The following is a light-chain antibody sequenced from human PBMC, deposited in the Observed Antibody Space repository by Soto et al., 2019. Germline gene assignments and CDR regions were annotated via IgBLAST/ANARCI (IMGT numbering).Light chain of an antibody. Sequence: EIVLTQSPGTLSLSPGERAALFCRASQSVSNNFLAWYQQKPGQAPRLLIYGASSRATGIPDRFSGSGSGTDFTLTISRLEPEDFAVYYCHQYGSSPATFGQGTRVEIK. CDR2: GAS. CDR3: HQYGSSPAT. V-gene: IGKV3-20*01. J-gene: IGKJ1*01. CDR1: QSVSNNF.